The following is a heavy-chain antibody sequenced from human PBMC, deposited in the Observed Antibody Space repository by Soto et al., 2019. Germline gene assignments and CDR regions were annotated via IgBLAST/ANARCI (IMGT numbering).Heavy chain of an antibody. Sequence: QVQLVQSGAEVKKPGSSVKVSCKASGGTFSSYAISWVRQAPGQGLEWMGGIIPIFGTANYAQKFQGRVTITADESTSTAYMELSSLRSEDTAVYYCADGWGSYGRYYYYYGMDVWGQGTTVTVSS. D-gene: IGHD3-16*01. CDR3: ADGWGSYGRYYYYYGMDV. J-gene: IGHJ6*02. CDR2: IIPIFGTA. V-gene: IGHV1-69*01. CDR1: GGTFSSYA.